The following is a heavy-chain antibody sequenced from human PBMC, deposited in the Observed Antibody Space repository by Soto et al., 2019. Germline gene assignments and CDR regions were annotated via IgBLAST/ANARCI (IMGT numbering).Heavy chain of an antibody. CDR2: IYYSGST. Sequence: PSETLSLTCTVSGGSISSYYWSWIRQPPGKGLEWIGYIYYSGSTNYNPSLKSRVTISVDTSKNQFSLKLSSVTAADTAVYYCARYGSAPRPVYSYSSYMAAGAKGTT. CDR1: GGSISSYY. D-gene: IGHD6-25*01. J-gene: IGHJ6*03. CDR3: ARYGSAPRPVYSYSSYMAA. V-gene: IGHV4-59*01.